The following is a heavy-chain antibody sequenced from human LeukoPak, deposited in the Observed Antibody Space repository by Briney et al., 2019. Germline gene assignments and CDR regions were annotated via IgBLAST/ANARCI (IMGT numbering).Heavy chain of an antibody. CDR1: GFTFSSYA. J-gene: IGHJ4*02. CDR2: ISGSGGSI. D-gene: IGHD3-10*02. CDR3: AKDLDGGTDYVLDY. V-gene: IGHV3-23*01. Sequence: GGSLRLSCAASGFTFSSYAMTWVRQAPGKGLDWVSFISGSGGSIKSADSVKGRFTISRDNSKNTLYLQMNSLRAEDTAVYYCAKDLDGGTDYVLDYWGRGTLVTVSS.